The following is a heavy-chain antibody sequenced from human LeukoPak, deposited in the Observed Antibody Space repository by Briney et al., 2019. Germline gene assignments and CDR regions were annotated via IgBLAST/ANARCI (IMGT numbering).Heavy chain of an antibody. CDR1: GGSFSGYY. CDR2: INHSGST. J-gene: IGHJ5*02. V-gene: IGHV4-34*01. Sequence: SETLSLTCAVYGGSFSGYYWSWIRQPPGKGLEWIGEINHSGSTNYNPSLKSRVTISVDTSKNHSSLKLSSVTAADTAVYYCARGNYYDSSAYYPSWGQGTLVTVSS. D-gene: IGHD3-22*01. CDR3: ARGNYYDSSAYYPS.